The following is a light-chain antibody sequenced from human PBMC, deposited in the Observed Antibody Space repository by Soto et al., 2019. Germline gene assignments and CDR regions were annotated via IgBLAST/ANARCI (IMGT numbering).Light chain of an antibody. Sequence: QSVLTQPPSVSGAPGQRVTISCTGSSSNIGAGYDVHWYQQLPGTAPKLLIYGNSNRPSGVPDRFSGSKSGTSASLAITGLQAEDEPDYYCQSYDSSLSAVVFGGGTKVTVL. CDR3: QSYDSSLSAVV. V-gene: IGLV1-40*01. J-gene: IGLJ2*01. CDR1: SSNIGAGYD. CDR2: GNS.